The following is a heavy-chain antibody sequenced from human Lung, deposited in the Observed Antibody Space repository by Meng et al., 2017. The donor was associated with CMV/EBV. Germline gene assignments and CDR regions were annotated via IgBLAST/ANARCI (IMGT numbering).Heavy chain of an antibody. CDR3: AKDRGDYSNFRFDP. V-gene: IGHV3-23*01. J-gene: IGHJ5*02. CDR1: GFTLRTYA. D-gene: IGHD4-11*01. CDR2: ISGSGGRT. Sequence: GGSXRLSCAASGFTLRTYAMSWVRQVPGKGLEWLSGISGSGGRTYYAESIKGRFTISRDNSKNTIYLQMDNLRAEDTAVYYCAKDRGDYSNFRFDPWGQGXRVTVS.